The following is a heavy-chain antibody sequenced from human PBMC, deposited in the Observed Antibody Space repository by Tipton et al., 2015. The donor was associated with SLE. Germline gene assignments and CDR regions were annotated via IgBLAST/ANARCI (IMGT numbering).Heavy chain of an antibody. CDR3: TTDTQGYCSSTSCYKDY. CDR1: GFTFSSYW. J-gene: IGHJ4*02. CDR2: IKQDGSEK. D-gene: IGHD2-2*02. V-gene: IGHV3-7*03. Sequence: SLRLSCAASGFTFSSYWMSWVRQAPGKGLEWVANIKQDGSEKYYVDSVKGRFTISRDNAKNSLYLQMNSLRAEDTAVYYCTTDTQGYCSSTSCYKDYWGQGTLVTVSS.